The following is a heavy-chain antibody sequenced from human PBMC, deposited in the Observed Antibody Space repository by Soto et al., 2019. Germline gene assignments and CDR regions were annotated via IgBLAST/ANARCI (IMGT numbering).Heavy chain of an antibody. CDR2: ISADGSDK. D-gene: IGHD3-3*01. CDR1: EFTFSNFG. CDR3: VKGSDGGRPELDY. Sequence: QVQLVESGGGVVQPGRSLRLSCAASEFTFSNFGMHWVRQAPGKGLEWVAAISADGSDKYFSGSVKGRFTISRDNSKNTPVLPMNRLKVEGTAGDYCVKGSDGGRPELDYRGQGTLVTGSS. V-gene: IGHV3-30*18. J-gene: IGHJ4*02.